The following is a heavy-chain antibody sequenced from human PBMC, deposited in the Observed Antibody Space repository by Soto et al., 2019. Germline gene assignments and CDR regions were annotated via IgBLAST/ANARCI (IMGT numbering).Heavy chain of an antibody. CDR1: GFIFSRYS. CDR3: ARDLGSSWYPEYFQH. CDR2: IGTSGSYI. J-gene: IGHJ1*01. D-gene: IGHD6-13*01. Sequence: GGSLRLSCAVSGFIFSRYSMNWVRQAPGKGLEWVSSIGTSGSYIYDTDSVKGRFTISRDNAKNSLYLQMNSLRAEDTAVYYCARDLGSSWYPEYFQHWGQGT. V-gene: IGHV3-21*01.